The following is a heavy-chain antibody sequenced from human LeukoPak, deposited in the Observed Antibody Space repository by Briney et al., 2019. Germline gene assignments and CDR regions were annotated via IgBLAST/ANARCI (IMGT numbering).Heavy chain of an antibody. J-gene: IGHJ3*02. CDR1: RFTFSNAW. D-gene: IGHD5-18*01. V-gene: IGHV3-15*01. Sequence: PGGSLRLSCAASRFTFSNAWMSWVRQAPGKGLEWVGRIKSKTSGGITDYAAPVKGRFAISREDSKNTLYLQMNSLKTEDAAVYYCTTEGYTYGYHSFDIWGQGTMVTVSS. CDR2: IKSKTSGGIT. CDR3: TTEGYTYGYHSFDI.